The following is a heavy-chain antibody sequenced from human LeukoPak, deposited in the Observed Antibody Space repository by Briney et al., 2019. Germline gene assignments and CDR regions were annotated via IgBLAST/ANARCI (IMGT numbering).Heavy chain of an antibody. V-gene: IGHV4-59*01. CDR1: GGSISSYY. Sequence: SETLSLTCTVSGGSISSYYWSWIRQPPGKGLEWIGYIYYSGSTNYNPSLKSRVTISVDTSKNQFSLKLSSVTAADTAVYYCARGRPDHYYDSSWFGLSDAFDIWGQGTMVTVSS. CDR2: IYYSGST. J-gene: IGHJ3*02. D-gene: IGHD3-22*01. CDR3: ARGRPDHYYDSSWFGLSDAFDI.